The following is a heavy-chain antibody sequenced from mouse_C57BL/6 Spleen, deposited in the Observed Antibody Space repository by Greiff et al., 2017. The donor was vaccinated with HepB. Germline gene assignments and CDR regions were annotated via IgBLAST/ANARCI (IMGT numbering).Heavy chain of an antibody. CDR3: TRQLRLPWFAY. CDR1: GYTFTDYE. J-gene: IGHJ3*01. D-gene: IGHD3-2*02. V-gene: IGHV1-15*01. CDR2: IDPETGGT. Sequence: VKLMESGAELVRPGASVTLSCKASGYTFTDYEMHWVKQTPVHGLEWIGAIDPETGGTAYNQKFKGKAILTADKSSSTAYMELRSLTSEDSAVYYCTRQLRLPWFAYWGQVTLVTVSA.